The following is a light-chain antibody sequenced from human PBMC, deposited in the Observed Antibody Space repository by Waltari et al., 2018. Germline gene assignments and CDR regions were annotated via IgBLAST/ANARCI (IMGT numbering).Light chain of an antibody. Sequence: EIVLTQSPATLSLSPGERATLSCRASQSVSSSLAWYQQKPGPTPRLLISGASSRATGFPERFSGIGSGKDFTFTIGSLGPEDFAVNYGQQYSNWPQTFGQGTKVEIK. V-gene: IGKV3-15*01. J-gene: IGKJ1*01. CDR3: QQYSNWPQT. CDR1: QSVSSS. CDR2: GAS.